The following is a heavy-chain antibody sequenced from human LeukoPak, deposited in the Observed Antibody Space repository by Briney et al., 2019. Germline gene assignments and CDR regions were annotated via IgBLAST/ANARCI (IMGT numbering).Heavy chain of an antibody. D-gene: IGHD1-26*01. CDR2: IDPNDGGT. CDR3: ARGSDSGTPRWFDP. CDR1: GYTFTGHF. J-gene: IGHJ5*02. Sequence: ASVKVSCKASGYTFTGHFIQLVRQAPGQGPEWMGRIDPNDGGTNYAQKFQGRVTMTRDTSISTAYMKLSSLRSDDTAVYYCARGSDSGTPRWFDPWGQGTLVTV. V-gene: IGHV1-2*06.